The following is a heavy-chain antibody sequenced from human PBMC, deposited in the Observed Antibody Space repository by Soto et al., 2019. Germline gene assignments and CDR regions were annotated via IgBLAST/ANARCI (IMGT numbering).Heavy chain of an antibody. D-gene: IGHD3-9*01. CDR2: VYYSGST. CDR3: GRLEGLATISYYFDY. CDR1: GGSVSSSSYY. Sequence: QLQLQESGPGLVKPSETLSLTCTVSGGSVSSSSYYWGWVRQPPGKGLEWIGSVYYSGSTYYNPSLAGRVSLSVDKSKNQFSLKRMSLSAADTAVYYCGRLEGLATISYYFDYWGQGALVTVSS. V-gene: IGHV4-39*01. J-gene: IGHJ4*02.